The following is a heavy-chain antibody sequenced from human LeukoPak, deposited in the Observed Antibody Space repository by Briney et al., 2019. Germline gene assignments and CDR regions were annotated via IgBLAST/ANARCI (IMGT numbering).Heavy chain of an antibody. CDR1: GFTFSSYG. Sequence: GGSLRLSCAASGFTFSSYGMHWVRQAPGKGLEWVAVIWYGGSNKYYADSVKGRFTISRDNSKNTLYLQMNSLRAEDTAVYYCAREVGISMIVSEPGFDYWGQGTLVTVSS. CDR2: IWYGGSNK. CDR3: AREVGISMIVSEPGFDY. D-gene: IGHD3-22*01. J-gene: IGHJ4*02. V-gene: IGHV3-33*01.